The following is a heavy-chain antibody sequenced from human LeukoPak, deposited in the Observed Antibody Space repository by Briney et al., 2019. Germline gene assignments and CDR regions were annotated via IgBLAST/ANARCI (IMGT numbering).Heavy chain of an antibody. CDR1: GYTFTNYW. V-gene: IGHV5-10-1*01. D-gene: IGHD3-9*01. CDR2: IDPSDSYT. J-gene: IGHJ4*02. CDR3: ARRHLNGYYSFDY. Sequence: GESLRISCKGSGYTFTNYWISWVRQMPGKGLEWMGRIDPSDSYTKYSPSFQGHVTISVGKSFTTAYLQWSSLKASDTAMYYCARRHLNGYYSFDYWGQGTLVTVSS.